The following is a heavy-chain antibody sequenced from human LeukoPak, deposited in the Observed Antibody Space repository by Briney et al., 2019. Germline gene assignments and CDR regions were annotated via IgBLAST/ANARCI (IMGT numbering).Heavy chain of an antibody. V-gene: IGHV3-9*01. CDR1: GFTFDDYT. J-gene: IGHJ4*02. CDR3: ARDGDRGYDSSGYRLDY. Sequence: HPGGSLRLSCAASGFTFDDYTMHWVRQAPGKGLEWVSGISWNSGSIGYADSVKGRFTISRDNAKNSLYLQMNSLRAEDTAVYYCARDGDRGYDSSGYRLDYWGQGTLVTVSS. D-gene: IGHD3-22*01. CDR2: ISWNSGSI.